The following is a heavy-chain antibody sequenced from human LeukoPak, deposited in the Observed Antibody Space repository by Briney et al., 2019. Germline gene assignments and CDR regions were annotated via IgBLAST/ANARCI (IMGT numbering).Heavy chain of an antibody. CDR3: AKGRYDFWSGFDY. D-gene: IGHD3-3*01. CDR1: GFTFDDYA. CDR2: ISWNSGSI. V-gene: IGHV3-9*01. Sequence: GGSLRLSCAASGFTFDDYAMHWVRQAPGKGLEWVSGISWNSGSIGYADSVKGRFTISRDNAKNSLYLQMNGLRAEDTALYYCAKGRYDFWSGFDYWGQGTWSPSPQ. J-gene: IGHJ4*02.